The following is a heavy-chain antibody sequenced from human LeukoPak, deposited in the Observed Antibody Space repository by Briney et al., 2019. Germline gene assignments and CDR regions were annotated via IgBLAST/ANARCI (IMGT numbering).Heavy chain of an antibody. Sequence: ASVKVSCKASGYTFTGYYMHWVRQAPGQGLEWMGWINPNSGGTNYAQKFQGRVTMTRDTSISTAYMELSRLRSDDTAVYYCASLSALNYHDSSGYLDYWGQGTLVTVSS. D-gene: IGHD3-22*01. CDR2: INPNSGGT. V-gene: IGHV1-2*02. CDR3: ASLSALNYHDSSGYLDY. J-gene: IGHJ4*02. CDR1: GYTFTGYY.